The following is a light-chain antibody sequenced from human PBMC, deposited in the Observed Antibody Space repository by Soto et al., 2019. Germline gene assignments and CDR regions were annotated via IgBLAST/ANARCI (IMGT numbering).Light chain of an antibody. CDR3: SSYAGSNIYVV. V-gene: IGLV2-8*01. Sequence: QSALTQPPSASGSPGQSVTISCTGTGSDVGGYNYVSWYQHHPGKAPKLMLYEVSTRPSGVPDRFSGSKSGNTASLTVSGLQAEDEADYYCSSYAGSNIYVVVGGGTKLTVL. J-gene: IGLJ2*01. CDR1: GSDVGGYNY. CDR2: EVS.